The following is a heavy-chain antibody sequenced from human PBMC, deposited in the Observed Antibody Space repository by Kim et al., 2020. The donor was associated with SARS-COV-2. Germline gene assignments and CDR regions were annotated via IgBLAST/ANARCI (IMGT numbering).Heavy chain of an antibody. D-gene: IGHD6-6*01. CDR1: GDSVSSNSAA. V-gene: IGHV6-1*01. J-gene: IGHJ6*02. CDR3: ARAIAARPSLIRGGMDV. CDR2: TYYRSKWYN. Sequence: SQTLSLTCAISGDSVSSNSAAWNWIRQSPSRGLEWLGRTYYRSKWYNDYAVSVKSRITINPDTSKNQFSLQLNSVTPEDTAVYYCARAIAARPSLIRGGMDVWGQGTTVTVSS.